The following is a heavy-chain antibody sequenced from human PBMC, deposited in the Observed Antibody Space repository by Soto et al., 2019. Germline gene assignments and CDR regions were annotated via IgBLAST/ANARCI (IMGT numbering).Heavy chain of an antibody. J-gene: IGHJ5*02. CDR2: ISSSGTTV. CDR3: AREPWYKFDL. Sequence: QVQLVESGGGLVNPGGSLRLSCAASGFTFSDFYMSWIRQSPGKGLEWVSTISSSGTTVSYADSVKGRSTITRDNAKTSLFLPMHSLKSENTARYYCAREPWYKFDLWGQGALATVSS. CDR1: GFTFSDFY. V-gene: IGHV3-11*01. D-gene: IGHD1-1*01.